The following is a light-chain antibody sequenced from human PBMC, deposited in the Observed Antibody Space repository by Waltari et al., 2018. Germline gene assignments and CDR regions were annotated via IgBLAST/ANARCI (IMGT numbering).Light chain of an antibody. CDR2: HDS. CDR3: QAWDSSTYV. V-gene: IGLV3-1*01. Sequence: SYELTQPPSVSGSPGQTASITCPGAKLGDKYTSWYQQKPGQSPVLVIYHDSKRPSGIPERFSGSNSGNAATLTIRGTQAMDEADYYCQAWDSSTYVFGSGTTVTVL. J-gene: IGLJ1*01. CDR1: KLGDKY.